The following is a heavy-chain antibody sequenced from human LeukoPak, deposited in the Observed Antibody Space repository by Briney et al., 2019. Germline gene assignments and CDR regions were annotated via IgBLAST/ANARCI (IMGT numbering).Heavy chain of an antibody. CDR3: AKDDWGILSIGGMDD. D-gene: IGHD6-13*01. CDR1: GFTFSSHG. J-gene: IGHJ6*02. CDR2: MSYDGSEK. V-gene: IGHV3-30*18. Sequence: GGSLRLSCAASGFTFSSHGMHWVRQAPGKGLEWVAVMSYDGSEKYYADSVKGRFTISRDNSKNTLYLQMNSLRVEDTAVYYCAKDDWGILSIGGMDDWGQGTTVTVSS.